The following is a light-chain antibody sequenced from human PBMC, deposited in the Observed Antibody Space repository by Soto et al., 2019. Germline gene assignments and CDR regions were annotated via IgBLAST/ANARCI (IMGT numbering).Light chain of an antibody. CDR2: EVS. CDR1: SSDVGGYNY. V-gene: IGLV2-14*01. J-gene: IGLJ2*01. CDR3: SSYTSSNTVI. Sequence: QSALAQPASVSGSPGQSITFSCTGTSSDVGGYNYVSWYQQHPGKAPKLLIYEVSNRPLVVSDRFSGSKSGNTASLTISGLQAEDEACYYCSSYTSSNTVIFGGGTKVTVL.